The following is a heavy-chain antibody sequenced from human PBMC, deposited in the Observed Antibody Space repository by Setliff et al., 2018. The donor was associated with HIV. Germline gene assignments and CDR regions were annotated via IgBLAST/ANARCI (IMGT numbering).Heavy chain of an antibody. CDR1: GDSIGTGTHY. V-gene: IGHV4-39*01. CDR3: SRLYGSGHYFAFDF. CDR2: LYGRSST. Sequence: SLTCNVSGDSIGTGTHYWAWIRQPPGKGLEWIGSLYGRSSTYYTKSLRGRVTISADTSKNQFSLRLSSVTALDTAVYYCSRLYGSGHYFAFDFWGQGALVTVSS. D-gene: IGHD3-10*01. J-gene: IGHJ4*02.